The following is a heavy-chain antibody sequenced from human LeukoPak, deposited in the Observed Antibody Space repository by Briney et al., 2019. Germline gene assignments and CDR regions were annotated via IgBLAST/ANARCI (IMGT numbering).Heavy chain of an antibody. J-gene: IGHJ6*02. CDR2: IYHSGST. D-gene: IGHD1-1*01. Sequence: SETLSLTCAVSGGSISSGGYSWSWIRQPPGKGLEWIGYIYHSGSTNYNPSLKSRVTISVDTSKNQFSLKLSSVTAADTAVYYCARFARERLRYYYYYGMDVWGQGTTVTVSS. CDR1: GGSISSGGYS. V-gene: IGHV4-30-2*01. CDR3: ARFARERLRYYYYYGMDV.